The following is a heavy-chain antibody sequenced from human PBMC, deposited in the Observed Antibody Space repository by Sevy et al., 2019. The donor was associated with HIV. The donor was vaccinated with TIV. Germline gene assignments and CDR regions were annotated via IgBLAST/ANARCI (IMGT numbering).Heavy chain of an antibody. J-gene: IGHJ4*02. CDR2: ISSSSSYI. V-gene: IGHV3-21*01. CDR1: GFTFSSYS. Sequence: GGSLRLSCAASGFTFSSYSMNWVRQAPGKGLEWVSSISSSSSYIYYADSVKCRFTISRDNAKNSLYLQMNSLRAEDTAVYYCARDRIGYFDWLPLDYWGQGTLVTVSS. D-gene: IGHD3-9*01. CDR3: ARDRIGYFDWLPLDY.